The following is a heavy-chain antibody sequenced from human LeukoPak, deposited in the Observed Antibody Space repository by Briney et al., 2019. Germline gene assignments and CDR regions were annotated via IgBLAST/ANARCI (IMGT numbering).Heavy chain of an antibody. V-gene: IGHV4-39*07. CDR2: INHSGST. J-gene: IGHJ4*02. Sequence: TSETLSLTSTVSGGSISSGGYYWSWIRQPSGKGLEWIGEINHSGSTNYNPSLKSRVTISVDTSKNQFSLKLSSVTAADTTVYYCARGHWETDSSGYSYFDYWGQGTLVTVSS. D-gene: IGHD3-22*01. CDR3: ARGHWETDSSGYSYFDY. CDR1: GGSISSGGYY.